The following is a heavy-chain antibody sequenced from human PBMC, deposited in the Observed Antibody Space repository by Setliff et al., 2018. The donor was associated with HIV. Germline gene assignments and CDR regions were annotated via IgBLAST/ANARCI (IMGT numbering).Heavy chain of an antibody. D-gene: IGHD3-22*01. V-gene: IGHV1-2*06. Sequence: ASVKVSCKASGYTFSDYYIHWVRQAPGQGFEWMGRINPNTGGTKFAQKFQGSVTMTRDTSISTAYMELRRLRADDTAVYYCASQFGAYDSSGYEHDAFNIWGQGTMVTVSS. CDR3: ASQFGAYDSSGYEHDAFNI. CDR2: INPNTGGT. J-gene: IGHJ3*02. CDR1: GYTFSDYY.